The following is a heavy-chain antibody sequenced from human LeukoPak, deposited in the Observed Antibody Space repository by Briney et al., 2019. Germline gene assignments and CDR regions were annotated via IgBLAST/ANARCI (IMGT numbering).Heavy chain of an antibody. V-gene: IGHV1-69*06. Sequence: SVTVSCKASGGTFSNYAISWVRQAPGQGLEWMGGIIPIFGTSNYAQKFQGRVTITADKSTSTAYMELSSLRSEDTAVYYCARAGYGSGSFNWFDPWGQGTLVTVSS. D-gene: IGHD3-10*01. CDR2: IIPIFGTS. J-gene: IGHJ5*02. CDR3: ARAGYGSGSFNWFDP. CDR1: GGTFSNYA.